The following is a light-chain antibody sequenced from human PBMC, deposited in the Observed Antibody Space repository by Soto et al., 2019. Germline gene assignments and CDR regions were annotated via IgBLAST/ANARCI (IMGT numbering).Light chain of an antibody. J-gene: IGLJ3*02. CDR3: ATWDDSQSGPV. CDR1: SSNIAINY. CDR2: RDD. V-gene: IGLV1-47*01. Sequence: QTVVTQPPSASGTPGQRITISCSGSSSNIAINYVYWYQQFPGAAPKLLIYRDDQRPSGVPGRFSGSKSGTSASLAISGLRSEDEADYFCATWDDSQSGPVFGGGTKLTVL.